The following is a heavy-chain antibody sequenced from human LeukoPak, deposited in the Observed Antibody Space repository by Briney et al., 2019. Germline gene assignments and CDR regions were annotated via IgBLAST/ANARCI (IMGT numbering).Heavy chain of an antibody. V-gene: IGHV3-30*02. D-gene: IGHD2-21*01. Sequence: GGSLRLSCAASGFTFSSYGMHWVRQAPGKGLEWVAFIRYDGSNKYYADSVKGRFTISRDNSKNTLYLQMNSLRAEDTAVYYCAKIGDPDYYYYYMDVWGKGTTVTISS. J-gene: IGHJ6*03. CDR1: GFTFSSYG. CDR3: AKIGDPDYYYYYMDV. CDR2: IRYDGSNK.